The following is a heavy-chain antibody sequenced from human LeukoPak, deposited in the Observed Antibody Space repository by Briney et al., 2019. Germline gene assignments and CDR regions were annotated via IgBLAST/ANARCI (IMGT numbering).Heavy chain of an antibody. J-gene: IGHJ4*02. V-gene: IGHV3-74*01. CDR1: GFSFSTYC. Sequence: GGSLRLSCAASGFSFSTYCMHWVRQAPGKGPMWVSRICPDGTVTNYADSVKARFSISRDNARNTVYLQMNSLRAEDTAVYYCVRDFRSADYWDQGTLVTVSS. CDR2: ICPDGTVT. CDR3: VRDFRSADY.